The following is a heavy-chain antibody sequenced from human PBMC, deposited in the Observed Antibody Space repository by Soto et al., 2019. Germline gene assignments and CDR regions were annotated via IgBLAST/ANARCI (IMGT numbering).Heavy chain of an antibody. J-gene: IGHJ6*02. CDR2: INPETGGT. D-gene: IGHD2-2*01. V-gene: IGHV1-2*02. Sequence: QVQLVQSGADVKTPGASVRVSCKASGYTFTGYYVHWVREAPGQGLEWMGWINPETGGTSYAQKFQGRVTLSRDTSINTAYLELSRLRFDDAAVYVCARERYQVISDGMDVWGQGTTVTVSS. CDR3: ARERYQVISDGMDV. CDR1: GYTFTGYY.